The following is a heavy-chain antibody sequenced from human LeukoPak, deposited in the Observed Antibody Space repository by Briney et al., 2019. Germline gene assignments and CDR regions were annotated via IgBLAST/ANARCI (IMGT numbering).Heavy chain of an antibody. Sequence: PEGSLRLSCKASGFTFSSYSMNWVRQAPGKGLEWVSYITGGSSTIYYADSVKGRFTISRDNAKNSLYPQVNSLRNEDTAVYYCARNWGSLDYWGQGTLVTVSS. CDR3: ARNWGSLDY. J-gene: IGHJ4*02. CDR2: ITGGSSTI. CDR1: GFTFSSYS. V-gene: IGHV3-48*02. D-gene: IGHD7-27*01.